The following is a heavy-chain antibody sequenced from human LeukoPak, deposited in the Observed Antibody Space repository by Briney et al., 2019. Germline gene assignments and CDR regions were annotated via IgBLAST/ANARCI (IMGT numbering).Heavy chain of an antibody. CDR3: AKDRLGGPYFFHY. J-gene: IGHJ4*02. CDR1: GFIFSSHA. V-gene: IGHV3-23*01. Sequence: GGSLRLSCAASGFIFSSHAMNWVRQAPGKGLEWVSVISGSGGMTYYANSVKGRFTISRDNPKNTLYLQINSLRAEDTAVYFCAKDRLGGPYFFHYWGQGTLVTVSS. D-gene: IGHD3-16*01. CDR2: ISGSGGMT.